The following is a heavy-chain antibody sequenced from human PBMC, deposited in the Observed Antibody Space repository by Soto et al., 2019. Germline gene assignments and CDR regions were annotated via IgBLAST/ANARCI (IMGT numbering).Heavy chain of an antibody. CDR2: FDPEDGET. V-gene: IGHV1-24*01. D-gene: IGHD2-15*01. Sequence: GASVKVSCKVSGYTLTELSMHWVRQAPGKGLEWMGGFDPEDGETSYAQKFQGRVTMTRDTSTSTVYMELSSLRSEDTAVYYCARYCSGGSCYPYGMDVWGQGTTVTVSS. CDR3: ARYCSGGSCYPYGMDV. J-gene: IGHJ6*02. CDR1: GYTLTELS.